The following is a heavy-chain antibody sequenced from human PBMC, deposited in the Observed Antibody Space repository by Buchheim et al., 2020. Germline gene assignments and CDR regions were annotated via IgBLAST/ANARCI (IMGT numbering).Heavy chain of an antibody. J-gene: IGHJ4*02. CDR3: ARGNYYDSSGYYYSALDY. D-gene: IGHD3-22*01. V-gene: IGHV3-21*01. Sequence: EVQLLESGGGLVQPGGSLRLSCAASGFTFSSYSMNWVRQAPGKGLEWVSSISSSSTYIYYADSVKGRFTISRDNAKHSLYLQMNSLRAEDTAVYYCARGNYYDSSGYYYSALDYWGQGTL. CDR2: ISSSSTYI. CDR1: GFTFSSYS.